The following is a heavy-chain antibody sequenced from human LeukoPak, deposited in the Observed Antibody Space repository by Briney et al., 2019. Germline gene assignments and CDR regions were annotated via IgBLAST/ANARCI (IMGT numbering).Heavy chain of an antibody. CDR2: ISAYNGNA. V-gene: IGHV1-18*01. CDR1: GYTFTNYG. D-gene: IGHD2-2*01. Sequence: ASVTVSCKASGYTFTNYGVSWVRQAPGQGLEWMGWISAYNGNADYPQKPQGRVTMTTDTSTSTAYMELRSLRSDDTAIYYCARVSAYCTTTSCHDYWGQGTLVTVSS. J-gene: IGHJ4*02. CDR3: ARVSAYCTTTSCHDY.